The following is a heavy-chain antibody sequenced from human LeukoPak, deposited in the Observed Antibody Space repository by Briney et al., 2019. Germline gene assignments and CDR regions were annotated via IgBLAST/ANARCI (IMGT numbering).Heavy chain of an antibody. Sequence: GASVKVSCKVSGYTLTELSMHWVRQAPGKGLEWMGGFDPEDGETIYAQKFQGRVTMTEDTSTDTAYMELSSLRSEDTAVYYCATKLRPRVDTAMVFDYWGQGTLVTVSS. CDR3: ATKLRPRVDTAMVFDY. D-gene: IGHD5-18*01. CDR2: FDPEDGET. J-gene: IGHJ4*02. V-gene: IGHV1-24*01. CDR1: GYTLTELS.